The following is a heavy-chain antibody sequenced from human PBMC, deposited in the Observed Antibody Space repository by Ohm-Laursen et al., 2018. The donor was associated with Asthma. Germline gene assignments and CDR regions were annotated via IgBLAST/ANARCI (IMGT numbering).Heavy chain of an antibody. CDR3: AKDPDPYYYDTSGFYRDDYFDY. D-gene: IGHD3-22*01. CDR1: GLAFSTYF. J-gene: IGHJ4*02. CDR2: ISASGGST. V-gene: IGHV3-23*01. Sequence: SLRLSCAASGLAFSTYFMSWVRQAPGKGLEWVSTISASGGSTYYVDSVKGRFTISRDNSKNTLFLQMNSLRAEDTAVYYCAKDPDPYYYDTSGFYRDDYFDYWGQGTLVTVSS.